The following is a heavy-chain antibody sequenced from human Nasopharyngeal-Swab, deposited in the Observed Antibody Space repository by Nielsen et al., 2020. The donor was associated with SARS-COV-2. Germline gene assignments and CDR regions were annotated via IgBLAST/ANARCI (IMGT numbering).Heavy chain of an antibody. CDR1: GGSFSGYY. V-gene: IGHV4-34*01. CDR3: ARAGSGPLYAFDI. J-gene: IGHJ3*02. D-gene: IGHD6-19*01. CDR2: INHSGST. Sequence: SATLSLTCAVSGGSFSGYYWSWIRQPPGKGLEWIGEINHSGSTNYNPSLKSRVTISVDTSKNQFSLKLSSVTAADTAVYYCARAGSGPLYAFDIWGQGTMVTVSS.